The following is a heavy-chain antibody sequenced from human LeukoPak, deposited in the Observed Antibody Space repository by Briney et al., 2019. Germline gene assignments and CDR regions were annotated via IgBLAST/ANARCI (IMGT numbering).Heavy chain of an antibody. CDR2: IYYSGST. CDR1: GGAISSYY. V-gene: IGHV4-59*08. Sequence: PSETLSLTCTVSGGAISSYYWSWIRQPPGKGLEWIGYIYYSGSTNYNPSLKSRVTISVDTSKNQFSLKLSSVTAADTAVYYCARHGAAAAQADCWGQGTLVTVSS. D-gene: IGHD6-13*01. J-gene: IGHJ4*02. CDR3: ARHGAAAAQADC.